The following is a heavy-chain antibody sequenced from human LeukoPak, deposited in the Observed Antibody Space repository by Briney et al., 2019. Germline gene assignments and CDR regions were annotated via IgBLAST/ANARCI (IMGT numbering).Heavy chain of an antibody. Sequence: GGSLRLSCSTSGFTFGSYWMSWVRQAPGKGLEWVANIKEHGSEEYYVDSVKGRFTISRDNAKNSLYLQMNSLRAEDTAVYYCARGRARFDYWGQGTQVTVSS. V-gene: IGHV3-7*05. CDR3: ARGRARFDY. CDR1: GFTFGSYW. J-gene: IGHJ4*02. CDR2: IKEHGSEE.